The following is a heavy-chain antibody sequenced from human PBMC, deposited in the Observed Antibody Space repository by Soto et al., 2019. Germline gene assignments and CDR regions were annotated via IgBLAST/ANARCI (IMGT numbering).Heavy chain of an antibody. V-gene: IGHV5-51*01. CDR1: GYSFTSYW. CDR3: ARMNYYDSSGYSSPFDY. CDR2: IYPGDSDT. Sequence: GESLKISCKGSGYSFTSYWIGWVRQMPGKGLGWMGIIYPGDSDTRYSPSFQGQVTISADKSISTAYLQWSSLKASDTAMYYCARMNYYDSSGYSSPFDYWGQGTLVTVSS. D-gene: IGHD3-22*01. J-gene: IGHJ4*02.